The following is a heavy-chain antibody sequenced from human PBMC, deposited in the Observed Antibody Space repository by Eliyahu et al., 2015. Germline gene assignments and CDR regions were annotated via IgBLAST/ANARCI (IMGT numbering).Heavy chain of an antibody. Sequence: QITLKESGPTLVKPTQTLTLTCTFSGFSLSTSGVGVGWIRQPPGKALEWLALIYWDDDKRYSPSLKSRLTITKDTSKNQVVLTMTNMDPVDTATYYCAHGQPGPDGDAFDIWGQGTMVTVSS. CDR2: IYWDDDK. V-gene: IGHV2-5*02. J-gene: IGHJ3*02. D-gene: IGHD1-14*01. CDR3: AHGQPGPDGDAFDI. CDR1: GFSLSTSGVG.